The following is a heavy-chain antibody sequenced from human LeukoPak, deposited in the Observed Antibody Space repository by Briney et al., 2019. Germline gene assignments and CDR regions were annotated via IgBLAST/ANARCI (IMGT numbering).Heavy chain of an antibody. CDR2: MSYDGSNK. V-gene: IGHV3-30*03. J-gene: IGHJ4*02. CDR1: GFTFSSYG. CDR3: ATTVTTLYYFDY. D-gene: IGHD4-17*01. Sequence: SGGSLRLSCAASGFTFSSYGMHWVRQAPGKGLEWVAVMSYDGSNKYYADSVKGRFTISRDNSKNTLYLQMNSLRAEDTAVYYCATTVTTLYYFDYWGQGTLVTVSS.